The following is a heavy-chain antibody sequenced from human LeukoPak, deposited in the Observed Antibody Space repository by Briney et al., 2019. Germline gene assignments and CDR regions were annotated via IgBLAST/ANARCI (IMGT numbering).Heavy chain of an antibody. CDR2: VNPKSGGT. CDR1: GYTFTDYY. J-gene: IGHJ4*02. D-gene: IGHD4-17*01. V-gene: IGHV1-2*02. CDR3: ARPQTQAVYGDYGSVFDY. Sequence: ASVKVSCKASGYTFTDYYMHWVRQAPGQGLEWMGRVNPKSGGTNYAQKFQGRVTMTRDTSISTAYMELSRLRSDDTAVYYCARPQTQAVYGDYGSVFDYWGQGTLVTVSS.